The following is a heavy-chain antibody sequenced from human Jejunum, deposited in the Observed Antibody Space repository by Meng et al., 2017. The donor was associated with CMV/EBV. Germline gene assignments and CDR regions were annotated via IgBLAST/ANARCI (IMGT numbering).Heavy chain of an antibody. Sequence: CTVSGGSISSYYWSWIRQSPGRGLEWVGYIYYIGSTNYNPSLKSRVTISLDTSKKQFSLKLKSVTAADTAIYYCARAGAWGFGMDVWGQGTTVTVSS. CDR1: GGSISSYY. CDR3: ARAGAWGFGMDV. D-gene: IGHD3-16*01. CDR2: IYYIGST. V-gene: IGHV4-59*01. J-gene: IGHJ6*02.